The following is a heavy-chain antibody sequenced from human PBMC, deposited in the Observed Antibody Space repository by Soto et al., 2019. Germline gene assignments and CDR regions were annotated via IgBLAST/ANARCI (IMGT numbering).Heavy chain of an antibody. CDR1: GDSITNNW. CDR2: IYHSGDT. J-gene: IGHJ4*02. CDR3: VRNTDYALAY. V-gene: IGHV4-4*02. Sequence: SETLSLTCDVSGDSITNNWWSWVRQPPGEGLEWIGEIYHSGDTNYNPSLKSRVTISMDKSKTQFFLKLSSVTAADTAVYYCVRNTDYALAYWGQGSLVTVSS. D-gene: IGHD4-17*01.